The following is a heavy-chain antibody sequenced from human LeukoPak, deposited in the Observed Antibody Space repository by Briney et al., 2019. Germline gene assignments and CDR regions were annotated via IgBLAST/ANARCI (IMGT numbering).Heavy chain of an antibody. CDR1: GYTFSTYW. V-gene: IGHV5-51*01. Sequence: GEYLKISCKGSGYTFSTYWIGWVRQMPGKGLEWMGTIYPGDSHTSYSPSFQGQVTMSADKSISTAYLQWSSLKASDTAMYYCARRPYDSSGYYDYWGQGTLVTVSS. CDR3: ARRPYDSSGYYDY. J-gene: IGHJ4*02. D-gene: IGHD3-22*01. CDR2: IYPGDSHT.